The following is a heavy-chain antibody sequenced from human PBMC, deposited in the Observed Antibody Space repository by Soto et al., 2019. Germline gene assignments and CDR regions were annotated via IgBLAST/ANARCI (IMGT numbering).Heavy chain of an antibody. J-gene: IGHJ4*02. CDR2: ISYDGSNK. Sequence: QVQLVESGGGVVQPGRSLRLSCAASGFTFSNYGMHWVRQAPGKGREWVAVISYDGSNKYYADSVKGRFTISRDNSKNTLYLQMNSLRAEDTAVYYCAKDGDYYGSGSYTFDYWGQGTLVTVSS. D-gene: IGHD3-10*01. V-gene: IGHV3-30*18. CDR1: GFTFSNYG. CDR3: AKDGDYYGSGSYTFDY.